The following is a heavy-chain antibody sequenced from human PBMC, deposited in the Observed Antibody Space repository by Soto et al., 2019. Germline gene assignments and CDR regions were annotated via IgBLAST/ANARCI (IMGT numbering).Heavy chain of an antibody. CDR3: AKGLGYCSSTSCSYYYYYGMDV. D-gene: IGHD2-2*01. CDR2: ISWNSGSI. J-gene: IGHJ6*02. Sequence: EVQLVESGGGLVQPGRSLRLSCAASGFTFDDYAMHWVRQAPGKGLEWVSGISWNSGSIGYADSVKGRFTISRDNAKNSLYLQMNSLRAEDTAVYYCAKGLGYCSSTSCSYYYYYGMDVWGQGTTVTVSS. V-gene: IGHV3-9*01. CDR1: GFTFDDYA.